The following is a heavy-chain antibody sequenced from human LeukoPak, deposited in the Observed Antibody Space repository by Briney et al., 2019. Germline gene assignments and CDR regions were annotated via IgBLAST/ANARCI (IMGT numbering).Heavy chain of an antibody. CDR2: IVYDGSHQ. V-gene: IGHV3-30*18. CDR1: GFTFNRCG. CDR3: VKGSGTNDYGMDT. J-gene: IGHJ6*02. D-gene: IGHD3-10*01. Sequence: GRSLRLSCAASGFTFNRCGMHWVRQAPGKGLEWVAVIVYDGSHQYYTDSVKGRFTISRDNSKNTVFLKMDSLRAEDTGVYYCVKGSGTNDYGMDTWGQGTTVTVPS.